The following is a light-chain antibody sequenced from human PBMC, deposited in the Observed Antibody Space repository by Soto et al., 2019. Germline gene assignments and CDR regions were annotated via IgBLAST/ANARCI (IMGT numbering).Light chain of an antibody. CDR2: EVS. V-gene: IGLV2-14*01. CDR3: TSFTATSTYV. J-gene: IGLJ1*01. CDR1: GSDVGYYNY. Sequence: QSVLTQPASVSGSPGQSITISCTGTGSDVGYYNYVSWYQHHPGKAPKVMIYEVSNRPSGVSNRFSGSKSGNTASLTISGLQAEDEADYYCTSFTATSTYVFGTGTQ.